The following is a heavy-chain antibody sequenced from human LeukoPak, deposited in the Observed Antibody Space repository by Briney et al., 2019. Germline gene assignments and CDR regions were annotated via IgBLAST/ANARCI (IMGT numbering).Heavy chain of an antibody. Sequence: GGSLRLSCAASGFTFSSYWMHWVRQAPGKGLVWVSRINTDGSSTSYADSVKGRFTISRDNSKNTLYLQMNSLRAEDTAVYYCATAYYDFWSGLFDYWGQGTLVTVSS. CDR3: ATAYYDFWSGLFDY. CDR1: GFTFSSYW. CDR2: INTDGSST. D-gene: IGHD3-3*01. J-gene: IGHJ4*02. V-gene: IGHV3-74*01.